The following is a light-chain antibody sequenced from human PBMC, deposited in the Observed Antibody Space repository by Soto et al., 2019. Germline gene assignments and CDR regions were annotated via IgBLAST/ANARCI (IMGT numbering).Light chain of an antibody. Sequence: QSVLTQPASVSGSPGQSITISCTGSSSDIGTYDYVSWYQHHPGKAPKLILYEVSNRPSGVSNRFSGSKSGNTASLTISGLQAEDEADYYCSSYTNSIALFGGGTQLTVL. CDR2: EVS. CDR1: SSDIGTYDY. CDR3: SSYTNSIAL. J-gene: IGLJ2*01. V-gene: IGLV2-14*01.